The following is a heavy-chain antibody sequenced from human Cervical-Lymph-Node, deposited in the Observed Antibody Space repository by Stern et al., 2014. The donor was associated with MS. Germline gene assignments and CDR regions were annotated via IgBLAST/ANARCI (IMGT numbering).Heavy chain of an antibody. CDR2: IYYSGST. D-gene: IGHD3-3*01. J-gene: IGHJ2*01. CDR3: ARDTRLTIFGVANWYFDL. Sequence: QVQLQESGPGLVKPSETLSLTCTVSGGSISSYYWSWIRQPPGKGLEWIGYIYYSGSTNYNTSLKSRVTISVDTSKNQFSLKLSSVTAADTAVYYCARDTRLTIFGVANWYFDLWGRGTLVTVSS. V-gene: IGHV4-59*01. CDR1: GGSISSYY.